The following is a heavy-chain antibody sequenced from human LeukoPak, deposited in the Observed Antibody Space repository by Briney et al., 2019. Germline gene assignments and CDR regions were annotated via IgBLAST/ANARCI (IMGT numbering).Heavy chain of an antibody. CDR2: IKSKTDGGTT. CDR1: GFTFGNAW. J-gene: IGHJ4*02. D-gene: IGHD6-19*01. CDR3: TTSRSGWYYFDY. Sequence: GGSLRLSCAASGFTFGNAWMSWVRQAPGKGLEWVGRIKSKTDGGTTDYAALVKGRFTISRDDSKNTLYLQMNSLKTEDTAVYYCTTSRSGWYYFDYWGRGTLVTVSS. V-gene: IGHV3-15*01.